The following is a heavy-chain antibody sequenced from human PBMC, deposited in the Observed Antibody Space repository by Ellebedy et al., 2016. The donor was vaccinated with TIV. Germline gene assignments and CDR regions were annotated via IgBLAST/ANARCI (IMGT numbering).Heavy chain of an antibody. Sequence: GESLKISCAASGFTFSSYGMHWVRQATGKGLEWVSAIGTAGDTYYPGSVKGRFTISRENAKNSLYLQMNSLRAEDTAVYYCARGVTADYFDYWGQGTLVTVSS. J-gene: IGHJ4*02. CDR1: GFTFSSYG. CDR2: IGTAGDT. D-gene: IGHD2-21*02. V-gene: IGHV3-13*01. CDR3: ARGVTADYFDY.